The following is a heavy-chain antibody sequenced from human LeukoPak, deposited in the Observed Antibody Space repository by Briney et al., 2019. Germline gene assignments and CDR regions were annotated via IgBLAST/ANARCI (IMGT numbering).Heavy chain of an antibody. J-gene: IGHJ4*02. CDR3: ARRLDY. CDR1: GGSISSSSYY. Sequence: PSETLSLTCTVSGGSISSSSYYWGWIRQAPGKGLEWISYINNDGLTMYYADSVRGRFTISRDSAKNSLYLQMNSLRVEDTAVYYCARRLDYWGQGTLVTVSS. V-gene: IGHV3-11*04. CDR2: INNDGLTM.